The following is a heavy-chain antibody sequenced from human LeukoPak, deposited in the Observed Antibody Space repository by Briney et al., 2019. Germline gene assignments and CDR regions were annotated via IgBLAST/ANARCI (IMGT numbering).Heavy chain of an antibody. D-gene: IGHD7-27*01. CDR2: IYYSGST. V-gene: IGHV4-39*07. CDR1: GGSISSSSYY. Sequence: SETLSLTCTVSGGSISSSSYYWGWIRQPPGKGLEWIGSIYYSGSTYYNPSLKSRVTISVDTSKNQFSLKLSSVTAADTAVYYCAREDVALGNWFDPWGQGTLVTVSS. CDR3: AREDVALGNWFDP. J-gene: IGHJ5*02.